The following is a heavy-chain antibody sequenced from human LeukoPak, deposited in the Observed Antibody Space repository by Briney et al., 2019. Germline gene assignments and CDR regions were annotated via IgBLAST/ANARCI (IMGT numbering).Heavy chain of an antibody. CDR3: ARTNYYDSSGQYAFDI. J-gene: IGHJ3*02. CDR1: GDSVSSNSAA. D-gene: IGHD3-22*01. Sequence: SQTLSLTCAISGDSVSSNSAAWNWIRQSPSRGLEWQGRTYYRSKWYNDYAVSVKSRITINPDTSKNQFSLQLNSVTPEDTAVYYCARTNYYDSSGQYAFDIWGQGTMVTVSS. CDR2: TYYRSKWYN. V-gene: IGHV6-1*01.